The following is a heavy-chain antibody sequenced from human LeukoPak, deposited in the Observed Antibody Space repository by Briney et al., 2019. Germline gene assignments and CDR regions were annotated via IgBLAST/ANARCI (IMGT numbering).Heavy chain of an antibody. Sequence: GDSVKVSCKASGYTFTIYEFNWVRQAPGQGLEWLGYISPDTGNPGYAQKFQGRVTMTRDTSISTAYMELSSLTSEDTAVYYCARGPRFAPWGQGTLVTVSS. CDR2: ISPDTGNP. CDR1: GYTFTIYE. J-gene: IGHJ5*02. V-gene: IGHV1-8*01. CDR3: ARGPRFAP.